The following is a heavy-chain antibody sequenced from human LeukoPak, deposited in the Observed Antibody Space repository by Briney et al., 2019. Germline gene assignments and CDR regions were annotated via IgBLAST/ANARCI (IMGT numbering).Heavy chain of an antibody. D-gene: IGHD4-17*01. V-gene: IGHV3-23*01. Sequence: GESLKISCAASGFTFSSYALSWVRQAPGKGLEWVSGISGSGGSTYYADAVKGRFTISRDHSKNMLYLQLNNLRVEDTALYYCASQGDYVADWYFDLWGRGTLVTVSS. CDR1: GFTFSSYA. CDR2: ISGSGGST. CDR3: ASQGDYVADWYFDL. J-gene: IGHJ2*01.